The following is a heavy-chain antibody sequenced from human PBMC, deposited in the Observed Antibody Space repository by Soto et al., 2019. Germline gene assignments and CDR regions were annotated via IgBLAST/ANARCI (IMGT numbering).Heavy chain of an antibody. CDR3: AKDVDDYGDYYFDY. D-gene: IGHD4-17*01. Sequence: PGGSLRLSCAASGFTFSSYAMSWVRQAPGKGLEWVSAISGSGGSAYYADSVKGRFTISRDNSKNTLYLQMNSLRAEDTAVYYCAKDVDDYGDYYFDYWGQGTLVTVSS. CDR2: ISGSGGSA. J-gene: IGHJ4*02. CDR1: GFTFSSYA. V-gene: IGHV3-23*01.